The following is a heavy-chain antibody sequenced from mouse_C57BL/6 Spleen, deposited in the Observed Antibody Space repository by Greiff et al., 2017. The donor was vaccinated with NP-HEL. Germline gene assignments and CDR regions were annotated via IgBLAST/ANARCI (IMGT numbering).Heavy chain of an antibody. CDR1: GYTFTSYW. Sequence: VQLQQSGAELVKPGASVKLSCKASGYTFTSYWMHWVKQRPGQGLEWIGMIHPNSGSTNYNEKFKSKATLTVDKSSSTAYMQLSSLTSEDSAVYYCARSGDGYYPFAYWGQGTLVTVSA. CDR2: IHPNSGST. V-gene: IGHV1-64*01. CDR3: ARSGDGYYPFAY. D-gene: IGHD2-3*01. J-gene: IGHJ3*01.